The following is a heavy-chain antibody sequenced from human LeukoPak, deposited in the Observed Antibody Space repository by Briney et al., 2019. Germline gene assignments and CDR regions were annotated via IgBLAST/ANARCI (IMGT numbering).Heavy chain of an antibody. J-gene: IGHJ1*01. Sequence: ASVKVSCKASGGTFSSYAINWVRQAPGQGLEWMGGIIPIFGTANYAQKFQGRVTITTDESASTAYMELSSLRSEDTAVYYCARAQLLWFGDPEYFQHWGQGTLVTVSS. CDR3: ARAQLLWFGDPEYFQH. V-gene: IGHV1-69*05. CDR2: IIPIFGTA. CDR1: GGTFSSYA. D-gene: IGHD3-10*01.